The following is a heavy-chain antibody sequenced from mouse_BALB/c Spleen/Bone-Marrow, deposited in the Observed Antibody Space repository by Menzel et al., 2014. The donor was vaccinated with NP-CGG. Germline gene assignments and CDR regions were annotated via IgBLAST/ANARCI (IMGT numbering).Heavy chain of an antibody. V-gene: IGHV14-3*02. CDR3: ARDYGRTAWFAY. D-gene: IGHD1-1*01. Sequence: QLQQPGAELVKPGASVKLSYTASGFNIKDTYIHWVKQRPEQGLEWIGGIDPANGNTKYDPKFQGKATITADTSSNTAYLQLSSLTSEDTAVYYCARDYGRTAWFAYWGQGTLVTVS. CDR2: IDPANGNT. J-gene: IGHJ3*01. CDR1: GFNIKDTY.